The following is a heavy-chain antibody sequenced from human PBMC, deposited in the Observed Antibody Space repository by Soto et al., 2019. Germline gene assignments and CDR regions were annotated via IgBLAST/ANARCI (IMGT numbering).Heavy chain of an antibody. Sequence: SETLSLTCSVSGGSISSYYWSWIRQPAGKGLEWIGRIYTSGCTNYNPSLKSRVTVSVDTSKNQLSLKLSSVTAADTAVYFCAGDQGYYYSGTDVWGQGTTVTVSS. CDR2: IYTSGCT. CDR3: AGDQGYYYSGTDV. V-gene: IGHV4-4*07. CDR1: GGSISSYY. J-gene: IGHJ6*02.